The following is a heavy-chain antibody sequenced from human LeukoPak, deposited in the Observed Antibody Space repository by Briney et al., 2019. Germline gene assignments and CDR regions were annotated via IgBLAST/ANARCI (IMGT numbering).Heavy chain of an antibody. CDR1: GFTFSSYW. CDR3: ARGDEYYYDSSGYIDY. V-gene: IGHV3-7*01. CDR2: IKQDGSEK. Sequence: GGSLRLSCAASGFTFSSYWMSWVRQAPGKGLEWVANIKQDGSEKYYVDSVKGRFTISRDNAKNSLYLQMNSLRAEDTAVYYCARGDEYYYDSSGYIDYRGQGTLVTVSS. J-gene: IGHJ4*02. D-gene: IGHD3-22*01.